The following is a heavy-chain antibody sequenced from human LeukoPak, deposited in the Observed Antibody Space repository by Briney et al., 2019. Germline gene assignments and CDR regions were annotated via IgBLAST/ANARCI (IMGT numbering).Heavy chain of an antibody. CDR3: ARAGKYETHYYYYGMDV. D-gene: IGHD3-3*01. CDR2: MYTSGST. Sequence: PSETLSLTCTVSGGSISGYYWSWIRQPAGKGLEWIGLMYTSGSTNYNPSLKSRVTMSVDTSKNQFYLKLSSVTAADTAVYYCARAGKYETHYYYYGMDVWGQGTTVTVSS. V-gene: IGHV4-4*07. CDR1: GGSISGYY. J-gene: IGHJ6*02.